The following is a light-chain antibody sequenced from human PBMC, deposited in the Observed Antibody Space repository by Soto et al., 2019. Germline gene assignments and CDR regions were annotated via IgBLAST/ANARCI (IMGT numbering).Light chain of an antibody. CDR3: QQYGSSPRT. V-gene: IGKV3-20*01. Sequence: EIVLTQSPGTLSLSPGERATLSCRASQSVSRSYLAWYQQKPGQAPRLLISGASSRATGIPDRFSGSGSGTDFTLTISRLEPEDFAVYYGQQYGSSPRTFGQGTKVELK. CDR1: QSVSRSY. J-gene: IGKJ1*01. CDR2: GAS.